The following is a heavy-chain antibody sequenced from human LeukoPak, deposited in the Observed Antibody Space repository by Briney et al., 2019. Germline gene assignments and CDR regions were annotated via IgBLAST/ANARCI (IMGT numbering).Heavy chain of an antibody. CDR3: ARDHRVGAIEY. CDR2: IYMTGST. V-gene: IGHV4-4*07. Sequence: SETLSLTCSVAGGSISSYYWSWIRQPAGKGLEWIGRIYMTGSTNYNPSLKSRVTMSVDTSRKQFSLRLSSVTAADTAVYYCARDHRVGAIEYWGYGILVTVSS. D-gene: IGHD1-26*01. CDR1: GGSISSYY. J-gene: IGHJ4*01.